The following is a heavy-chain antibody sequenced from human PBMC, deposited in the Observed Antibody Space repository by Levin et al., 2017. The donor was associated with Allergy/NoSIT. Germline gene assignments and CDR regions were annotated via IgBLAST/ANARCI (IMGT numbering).Heavy chain of an antibody. CDR2: ISSSGGRT. J-gene: IGHJ4*02. Sequence: LSLTCAASGFTFSTYSMSWVRQAPGKGLEWVSGISSSGGRTYYADSVKGRFTISRDSSENTLYLQMTSLRADDTAIYYCGRYKLYTGATIEYWGQGTLVTVSS. CDR1: GFTFSTYS. V-gene: IGHV3-23*01. CDR3: GRYKLYTGATIEY. D-gene: IGHD2-8*02.